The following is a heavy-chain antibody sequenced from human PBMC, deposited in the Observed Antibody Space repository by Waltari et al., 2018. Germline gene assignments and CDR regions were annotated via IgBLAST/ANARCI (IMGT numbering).Heavy chain of an antibody. CDR3: TRLESVSANDY. CDR2: IGRKGNGYST. Sequence: EVQLVESGGGLVQPGGSLKLSCAASGFTFSGFVIHWVREASGKGLEWVGRIGRKGNGYSTAYAASVKGRFTISRDESKNTAYLQMNSLKTEDTAVYYCTRLESVSANDYWGQGTLVTVSS. J-gene: IGHJ4*02. D-gene: IGHD3-10*01. CDR1: GFTFSGFV. V-gene: IGHV3-73*02.